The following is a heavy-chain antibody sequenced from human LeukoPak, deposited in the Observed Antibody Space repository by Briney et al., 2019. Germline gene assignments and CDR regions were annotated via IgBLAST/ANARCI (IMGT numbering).Heavy chain of an antibody. Sequence: ASVKVSCKASGYTFTSYYMNWVRQAPGQGLEWMGKINPSGGSISYAQKFQGRVTMTRDTSTSTVYMELSSLRSEDTAVYYCVRGDRSLDYWGQGTLVTVSS. D-gene: IGHD3-10*01. CDR3: VRGDRSLDY. CDR2: INPSGGSI. V-gene: IGHV1-46*01. CDR1: GYTFTSYY. J-gene: IGHJ4*02.